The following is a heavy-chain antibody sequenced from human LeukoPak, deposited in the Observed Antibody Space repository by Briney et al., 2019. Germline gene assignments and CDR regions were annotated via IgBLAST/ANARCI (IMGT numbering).Heavy chain of an antibody. V-gene: IGHV3-49*04. J-gene: IGHJ4*02. CDR2: IRGKPYGETT. Sequence: GGSLRLSCAASGFTFDDYAMSRVRQPPGKGLEWVGFIRGKPYGETTEYAASVQGRFTISRDDFESTTYLQLNSLKTEDTGVYYCTRGSDTIFGVARDGFDSWGQGTLVTVSS. CDR1: GFTFDDYA. D-gene: IGHD3-3*01. CDR3: TRGSDTIFGVARDGFDS.